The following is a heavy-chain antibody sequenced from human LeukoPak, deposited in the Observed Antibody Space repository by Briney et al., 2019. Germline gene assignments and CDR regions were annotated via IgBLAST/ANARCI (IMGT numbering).Heavy chain of an antibody. D-gene: IGHD6-19*01. J-gene: IGHJ4*02. CDR3: ARFYAPHSSGWYVGY. CDR1: GFTFSSYE. Sequence: GGSLRLSCAASGFTFSSYEMNWVRQAPGKGLEWVSYISSTGGTIYYADSVKGRFTISRDNAKNSLYLQMNSLRAEDTAVYYCARFYAPHSSGWYVGYWGQGTLVTVSS. CDR2: ISSTGGTI. V-gene: IGHV3-48*03.